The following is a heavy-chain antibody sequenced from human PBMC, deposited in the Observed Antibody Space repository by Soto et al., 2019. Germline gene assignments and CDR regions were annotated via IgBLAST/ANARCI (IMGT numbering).Heavy chain of an antibody. CDR1: GGSFSGYY. J-gene: IGHJ5*02. CDR2: INDIGNT. Sequence: QVQLQQWGAGLLKPSETLSLTCAVYGGSFSGYYWSWIRQSPGKGLEWMGEINDIGNTNYKPSLTSRLTISGDTSKNQSSLKLNSVTAADTALYYCARGTYYYGAARLGPWGQGTLVTVSS. D-gene: IGHD3-10*01. V-gene: IGHV4-34*01. CDR3: ARGTYYYGAARLGP.